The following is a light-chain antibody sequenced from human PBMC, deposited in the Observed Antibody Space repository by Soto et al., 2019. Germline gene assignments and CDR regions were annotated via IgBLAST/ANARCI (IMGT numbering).Light chain of an antibody. J-gene: IGKJ3*01. CDR3: QQYRDWPLT. Sequence: EIVMTQSPATLSVSPGERATFSCRASQSLRGNYLAWNQHKPGQAPRLLIHEISIPSPGVPARFSGSESGTDFTLTISSLQSEELAVYFCQQYRDWPLTFGPGTKVDI. V-gene: IGKV3-15*01. CDR1: QSLRGN. CDR2: EIS.